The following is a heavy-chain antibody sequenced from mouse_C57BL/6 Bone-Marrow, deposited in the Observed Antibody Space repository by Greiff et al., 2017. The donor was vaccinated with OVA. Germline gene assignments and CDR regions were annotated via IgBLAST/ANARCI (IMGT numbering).Heavy chain of an antibody. V-gene: IGHV1-81*01. CDR3: ARWVTSVPMDY. Sequence: VQLQQSGAELARPGASVKLSCKASGYTFTSYGISWVKQRTGQGLEWIGEIYPSSGNTYYNEKFKGKATLTADKSSSTAYLELRSLTSEDSAVYFCARWVTSVPMDYWGQGTTLTVSA. CDR2: IYPSSGNT. D-gene: IGHD1-1*01. J-gene: IGHJ2*01. CDR1: GYTFTSYG.